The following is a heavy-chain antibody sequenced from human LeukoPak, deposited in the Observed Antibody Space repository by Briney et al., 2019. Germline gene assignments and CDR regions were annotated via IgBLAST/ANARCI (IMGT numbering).Heavy chain of an antibody. Sequence: ASVKVSCKASGYTFTSYDISWVRQAPGQGLEWMGGIIPIFGTANYAQKFQGRVTITADESTSTAYMELSSLRSEDTAVYYCARASMTTVTLGHVWGKGTTVTVSS. CDR3: ARASMTTVTLGHV. J-gene: IGHJ6*04. V-gene: IGHV1-69*13. D-gene: IGHD4-11*01. CDR1: GYTFTSYD. CDR2: IIPIFGTA.